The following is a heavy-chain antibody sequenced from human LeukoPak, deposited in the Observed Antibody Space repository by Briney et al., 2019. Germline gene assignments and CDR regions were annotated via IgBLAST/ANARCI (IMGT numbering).Heavy chain of an antibody. Sequence: GGSLRLSCAASGFTFSSYAMSWVRQAPGKGLGWVSAISGSGGSTYYADSVKGRFTISRDNSKNTLYLQMNSLRAEDTAVYYCAKELPGYCTNGVCYNNYFDYWGQGTLVTVSS. J-gene: IGHJ4*02. CDR3: AKELPGYCTNGVCYNNYFDY. V-gene: IGHV3-23*01. CDR1: GFTFSSYA. D-gene: IGHD2-8*01. CDR2: ISGSGGST.